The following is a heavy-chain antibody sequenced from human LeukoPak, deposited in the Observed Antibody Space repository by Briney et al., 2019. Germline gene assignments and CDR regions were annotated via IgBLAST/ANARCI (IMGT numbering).Heavy chain of an antibody. J-gene: IGHJ1*01. CDR2: INAGNGNT. CDR3: ARDRATGYFQH. Sequence: GASVNVSCKASGYTFTSYAMHWVRQAPGQRLEWMGWINAGNGNTKYSQKFQGRVTITRDTSASTAYMELSSLRSEDTAVYYCARDRATGYFQHWGQGTLVTVSS. CDR1: GYTFTSYA. V-gene: IGHV1-3*01.